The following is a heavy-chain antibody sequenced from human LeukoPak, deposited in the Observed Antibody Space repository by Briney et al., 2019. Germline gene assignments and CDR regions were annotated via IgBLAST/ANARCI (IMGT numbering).Heavy chain of an antibody. J-gene: IGHJ3*02. V-gene: IGHV3-7*01. CDR3: ASGCKLGAYDI. D-gene: IGHD7-27*01. CDR1: GFTFRNTW. CDR2: IKEDGSDK. Sequence: GGSLRLSCAASGFTFRNTWMSWVRQAAGKGLQWVANIKEDGSDKYYVDSVKGRFTVSRDNANNLLHLQMNSLGAENTAVYFCASGCKLGAYDIWGQGTMVTVSP.